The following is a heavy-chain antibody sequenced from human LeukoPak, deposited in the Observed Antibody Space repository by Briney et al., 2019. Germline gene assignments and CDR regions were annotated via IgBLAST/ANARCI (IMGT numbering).Heavy chain of an antibody. CDR3: ARVPSIAVAGTGYYYYGMDV. CDR2: INHSGST. CDR1: GGSFSGYY. D-gene: IGHD6-19*01. Sequence: SETLSLTCVVYGGSFSGYYWSWIRQPPGKGLEWIGEINHSGSTNYNPSLKSRVTISVDTSKNQFSLKLSSVTAADTAVYYCARVPSIAVAGTGYYYYGMDVWGQGTTVTVSS. V-gene: IGHV4-34*01. J-gene: IGHJ6*02.